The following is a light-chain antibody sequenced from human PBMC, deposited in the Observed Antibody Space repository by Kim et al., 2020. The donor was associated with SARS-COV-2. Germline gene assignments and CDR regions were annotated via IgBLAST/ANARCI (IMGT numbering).Light chain of an antibody. Sequence: IVLTQSPGTLSLSPGQRATLFCRASQRVDSNYLAWYQQRPGQPPRLLIREASRRPTGIPDRFSGSGSGTDFTLTISRLEFDDFAVYFCQQYGTSPYTFGQGTKLEI. J-gene: IGKJ2*01. V-gene: IGKV3-20*01. CDR2: EAS. CDR1: QRVDSNY. CDR3: QQYGTSPYT.